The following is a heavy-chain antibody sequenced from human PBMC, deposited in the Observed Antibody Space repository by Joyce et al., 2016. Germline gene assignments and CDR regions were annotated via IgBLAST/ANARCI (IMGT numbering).Heavy chain of an antibody. Sequence: QVQLQGSGPGLVKPSETLSLTCTVSGASINSYYWNWIRQPPGKGLEWIGHIYYSESTNYNPALKSRVTISVDTSKNQFSLNLRSVTAADTAVYYCARGGGVHNSYAEYFQHWGQGTLVTVSS. V-gene: IGHV4-59*01. CDR1: GASINSYY. CDR3: ARGGGVHNSYAEYFQH. D-gene: IGHD3-16*01. J-gene: IGHJ1*01. CDR2: IYYSEST.